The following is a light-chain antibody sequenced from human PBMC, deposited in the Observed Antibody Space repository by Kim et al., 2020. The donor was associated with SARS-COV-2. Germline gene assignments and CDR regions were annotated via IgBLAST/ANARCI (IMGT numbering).Light chain of an antibody. J-gene: IGLJ2*01. CDR2: DNS. CDR1: SSNVGSKS. CDR3: AAWDGNLNGVV. Sequence: GQRVTISCSGSSSNVGSKSVSWYQQLPGAAPKLLIYDNSQRPSGVPYRFSCSKSGTSAYLAISGLQSEDEADYYCAAWDGNLNGVVFGGGTQLTVL. V-gene: IGLV1-44*01.